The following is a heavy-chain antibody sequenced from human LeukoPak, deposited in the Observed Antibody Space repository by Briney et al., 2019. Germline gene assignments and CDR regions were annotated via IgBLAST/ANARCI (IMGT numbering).Heavy chain of an antibody. CDR1: GYSISSGYY. J-gene: IGHJ1*01. Sequence: SETLSLTCTVSGYSISSGYYWGWIRQPPGKGLEWIGNIYHSGSTYYNPSLKSRVTISVDTSKNQFSLKLSSVTAADTAVYYCARSNIVVVPAATRYFQHWGQGTLVTVSS. CDR2: IYHSGST. D-gene: IGHD2-2*01. V-gene: IGHV4-38-2*02. CDR3: ARSNIVVVPAATRYFQH.